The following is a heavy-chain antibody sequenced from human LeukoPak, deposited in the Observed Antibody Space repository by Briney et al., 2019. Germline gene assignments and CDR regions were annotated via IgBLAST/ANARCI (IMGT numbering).Heavy chain of an antibody. D-gene: IGHD5-18*01. CDR2: INPNSGGT. CDR1: GGTFSSYA. J-gene: IGHJ5*02. CDR3: ARDFRAAMVSDWFDP. Sequence: ASVKVSCKASGGTFSSYAISWVRQAPGQELEWMGWINPNSGGTNYAQKFQGRVTMTRDTSISTAYMELSRLRSDDTAVYYCARDFRAAMVSDWFDPWGQGTLVTVSS. V-gene: IGHV1-2*02.